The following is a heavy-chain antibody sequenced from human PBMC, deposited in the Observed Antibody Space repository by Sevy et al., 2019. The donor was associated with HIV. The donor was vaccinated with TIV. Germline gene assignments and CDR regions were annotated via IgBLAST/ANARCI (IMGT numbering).Heavy chain of an antibody. V-gene: IGHV3-23*01. CDR3: AKDFLSPNYYGTQFDF. CDR1: GFTFNSYA. CDR2: ISTGGGFT. J-gene: IGHJ4*02. D-gene: IGHD3-10*01. Sequence: GGSLRLSCATSGFTFNSYAMSWVRQAPGKGLEWVSTISTGGGFTYYADSVKGRFSISRDNFNNTLFLQMNSLRADDTAMYYCAKDFLSPNYYGTQFDFWGQGTGVTVS.